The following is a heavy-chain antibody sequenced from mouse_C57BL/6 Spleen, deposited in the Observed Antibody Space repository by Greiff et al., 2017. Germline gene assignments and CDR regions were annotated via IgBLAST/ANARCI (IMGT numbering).Heavy chain of an antibody. Sequence: VKLQESGPELVKPGASVKISCKASGYSFTSYYIHWVKQRHGQGLEWIGWIYPGSGNTKYNEKFKGKATMTADTSSSTAYMQLSSLTSEDSAVYYCARSCYSNYGWFAYWGQGTLVTVSA. V-gene: IGHV1-66*01. J-gene: IGHJ3*01. D-gene: IGHD2-5*01. CDR3: ARSCYSNYGWFAY. CDR2: IYPGSGNT. CDR1: GYSFTSYY.